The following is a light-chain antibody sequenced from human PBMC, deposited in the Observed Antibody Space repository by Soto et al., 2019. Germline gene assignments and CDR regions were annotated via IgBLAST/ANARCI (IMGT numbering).Light chain of an antibody. Sequence: SYELTQPPSVSVAPGKTATITCGGTNIGSKSVHWYQQKPGRAPVLVIYYDHDRPSGIPERFSGSNSGNTATLTISRVEAGDEADYYCQVWDSRSDIVFGTGTKLTVL. CDR2: YDH. J-gene: IGLJ1*01. CDR3: QVWDSRSDIV. V-gene: IGLV3-21*04. CDR1: NIGSKS.